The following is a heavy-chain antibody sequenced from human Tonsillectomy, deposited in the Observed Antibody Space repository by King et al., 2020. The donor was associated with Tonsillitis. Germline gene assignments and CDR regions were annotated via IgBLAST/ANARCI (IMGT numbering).Heavy chain of an antibody. Sequence: VQLVESGAEVKKPGASVKVSCKASGYTFSSYGISWVRQAPGQGLEWMGWVSAYNGKTNYAQNLQGRVTMTTDPSTTTAYMGLRSLRSDYMALYYCPRAPIRYFDWLVLPGYFDYWGQGTQVTVSS. V-gene: IGHV1-18*03. CDR2: VSAYNGKT. CDR1: GYTFSSYG. CDR3: PRAPIRYFDWLVLPGYFDY. D-gene: IGHD3-9*01. J-gene: IGHJ4*02.